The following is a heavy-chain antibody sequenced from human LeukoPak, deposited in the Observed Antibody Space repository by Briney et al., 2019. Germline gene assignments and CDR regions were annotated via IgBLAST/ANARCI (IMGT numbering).Heavy chain of an antibody. CDR1: GGSISSYY. Sequence: SETLSLTCTVSGGSISSYYWSWIRQPPGKGLEWIGYIYYSGSTNYNPSLKSRVTISVDTSKNQFSLKLSSVTAADTAVYYCARGAIYYDSSGYPRWYFDLWGRGTLVTVSS. D-gene: IGHD3-22*01. V-gene: IGHV4-59*01. CDR2: IYYSGST. J-gene: IGHJ2*01. CDR3: ARGAIYYDSSGYPRWYFDL.